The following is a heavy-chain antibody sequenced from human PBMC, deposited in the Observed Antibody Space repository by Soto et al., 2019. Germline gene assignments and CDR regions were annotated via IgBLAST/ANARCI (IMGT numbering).Heavy chain of an antibody. J-gene: IGHJ4*02. V-gene: IGHV5-51*01. Sequence: GGSLRLSCKGSGYSFTSYWIGWVRQMPGKGLEWMGIIYPGDSDTRYSPTFQGQVTISAAKSISTAYLQWSSLKASDSAMYYCACPLLPFLESYSFDYWGQGTLVTVSS. CDR2: IYPGDSDT. CDR1: GYSFTSYW. D-gene: IGHD3-3*02. CDR3: ACPLLPFLESYSFDY.